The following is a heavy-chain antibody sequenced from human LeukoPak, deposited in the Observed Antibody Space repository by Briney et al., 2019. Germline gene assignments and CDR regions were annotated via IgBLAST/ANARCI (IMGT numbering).Heavy chain of an antibody. CDR1: GFTFSSYE. D-gene: IGHD6-6*01. Sequence: PGGSLRLSCAASGFTFSSYEMNWVRQAPGKGLEWVSSISSSSSYIYYADSVKGRFTISRDNAKNSLYLQMNSLRAEDTAVYYCARDGRDLGSSTPIDYWGQGTLVTVSS. CDR2: ISSSSSYI. J-gene: IGHJ4*02. CDR3: ARDGRDLGSSTPIDY. V-gene: IGHV3-21*01.